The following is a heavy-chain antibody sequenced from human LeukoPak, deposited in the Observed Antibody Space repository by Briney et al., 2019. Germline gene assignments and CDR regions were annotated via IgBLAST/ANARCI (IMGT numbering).Heavy chain of an antibody. D-gene: IGHD4-23*01. Sequence: SETLSLTCTVSGGSISSYYWTWIRQPAGKGLEWIGRIYTSGSSNYNPSLQSRVTMAVATSKNQFSLKLSSVTAADTAVYYCARVGYGGDLDYWGQRTLVTVSS. J-gene: IGHJ4*02. V-gene: IGHV4-4*07. CDR2: IYTSGSS. CDR3: ARVGYGGDLDY. CDR1: GGSISSYY.